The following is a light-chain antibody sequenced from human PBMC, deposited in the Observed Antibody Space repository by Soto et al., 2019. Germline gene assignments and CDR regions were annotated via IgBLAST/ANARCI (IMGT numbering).Light chain of an antibody. CDR3: QSYDSSLSVFV. CDR1: SSNIGAGFG. CDR2: GNN. V-gene: IGLV1-40*01. Sequence: QSVLTQPPSVSGAPGQRVTISCTGSSSNIGAGFGVHWYQQLPGTAPKLLIYGNNNRPSGVPDLFSGSKSGTSASLAITGLQAEDEADYYCQSYDSSLSVFVFGTVTKVTVL. J-gene: IGLJ1*01.